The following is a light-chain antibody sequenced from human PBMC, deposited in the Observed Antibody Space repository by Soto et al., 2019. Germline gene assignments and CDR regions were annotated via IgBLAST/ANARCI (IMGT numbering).Light chain of an antibody. Sequence: DIQMTQSPSSLSASVGDRVTITCRASQGIRNDLGWYQQKPGKAPKLLIYAASSLQSGVPSRFSGSGSGTDFTLNISSLQPEDYATYYCQQSYSTPPRYTFGQGTKGDIK. CDR1: QGIRND. CDR3: QQSYSTPPRYT. CDR2: AAS. J-gene: IGKJ2*01. V-gene: IGKV1-39*01.